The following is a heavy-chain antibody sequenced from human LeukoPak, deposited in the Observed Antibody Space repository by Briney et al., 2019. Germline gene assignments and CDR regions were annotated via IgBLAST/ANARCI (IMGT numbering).Heavy chain of an antibody. CDR3: ARLTQGQWGYIAVAPDWFDP. CDR2: ISSSSSYI. V-gene: IGHV3-21*01. J-gene: IGHJ5*02. CDR1: GFTFSSYS. Sequence: TGGSLRLSCAASGFTFSSYSMNWVRQAPGKGLEWVSSISSSSSYIYYADSVKGRFTISRDSAKNSLYLQMNSLRAEDTAVYYCARLTQGQWGYIAVAPDWFDPWGQGTLVTVSS. D-gene: IGHD6-19*01.